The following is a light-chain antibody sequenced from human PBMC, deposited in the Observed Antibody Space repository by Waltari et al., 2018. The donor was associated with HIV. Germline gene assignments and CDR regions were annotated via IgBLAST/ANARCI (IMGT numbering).Light chain of an antibody. J-gene: IGKJ1*01. CDR2: AAS. CDR3: QQYYSYPQT. CDR1: QGIISY. V-gene: IGKV1-8*01. Sequence: AIRMTQSPSSFSASTGDRVTITCRASQGIISYLAWYQQKPGKAPKLRIYAASTLQSGVPSRFSGSGSGTDFTLTISCLQSEDFATYYCQQYYSYPQTFGQGTKVEIK.